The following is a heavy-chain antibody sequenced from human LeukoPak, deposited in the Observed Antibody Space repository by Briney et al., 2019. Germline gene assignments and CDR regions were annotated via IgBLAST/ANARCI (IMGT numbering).Heavy chain of an antibody. V-gene: IGHV3-30-3*01. J-gene: IGHJ4*02. Sequence: PGGSLRLSCAASGFTFSSYAMHWVRQAPGKGLEWVAVISYDGSNKYYADSVKGRFTISRDNSKNTLYLQMNSLRAEDTAVYYCARNRVGDILFDYWGQGTLVTVSS. D-gene: IGHD4-17*01. CDR3: ARNRVGDILFDY. CDR2: ISYDGSNK. CDR1: GFTFSSYA.